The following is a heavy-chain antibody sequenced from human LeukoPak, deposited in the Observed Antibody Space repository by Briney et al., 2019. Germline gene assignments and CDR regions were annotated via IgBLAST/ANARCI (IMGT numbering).Heavy chain of an antibody. CDR2: IYYSGST. CDR3: ASSWGDGYKYPYYFDY. V-gene: IGHV4-59*08. J-gene: IGHJ4*02. CDR1: GGSISSYY. D-gene: IGHD5-24*01. Sequence: SETLSLTCTVSGGSISSYYWSWIRQPPGKGLEWIGYIYYSGSTNYNPSLKSRVTISVDTSKNQFSLKLSSVTAADTAVYYCASSWGDGYKYPYYFDYWGQGTLVTVSS.